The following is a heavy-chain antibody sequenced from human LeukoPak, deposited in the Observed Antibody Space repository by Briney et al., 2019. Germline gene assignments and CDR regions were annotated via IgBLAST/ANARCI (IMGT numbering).Heavy chain of an antibody. V-gene: IGHV3-33*01. Sequence: GGSLRLSCAASGFTFSNHGMHWVRQAPGKGLEWVALIWYDGSNKEYAESVKGRFTISRDNSKNTLYLQMNSLRDEDTAVYYCARDQGTSTSAPKRKGRFDPWGQGTLVTVSS. J-gene: IGHJ5*02. CDR1: GFTFSNHG. D-gene: IGHD3-10*01. CDR2: IWYDGSNK. CDR3: ARDQGTSTSAPKRKGRFDP.